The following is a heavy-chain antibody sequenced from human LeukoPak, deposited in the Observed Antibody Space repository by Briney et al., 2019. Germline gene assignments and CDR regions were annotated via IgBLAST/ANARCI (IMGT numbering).Heavy chain of an antibody. CDR1: GFTFSSYG. J-gene: IGHJ4*02. Sequence: GGSLRLSCAASGFTFSSYGMHWVRQAPGKGLEWVAVISYDGSNKYYADSVKGRFTISRDNSKNTLYLQMNSLRAEDTAVYYCAKDVWIYYDSSGYYLSVDCWGQGTLVTVSS. V-gene: IGHV3-30*18. CDR3: AKDVWIYYDSSGYYLSVDC. D-gene: IGHD3-22*01. CDR2: ISYDGSNK.